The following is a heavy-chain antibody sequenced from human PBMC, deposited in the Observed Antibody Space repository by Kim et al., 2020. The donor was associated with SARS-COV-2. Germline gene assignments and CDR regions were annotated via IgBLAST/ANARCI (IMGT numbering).Heavy chain of an antibody. J-gene: IGHJ1*01. V-gene: IGHV4-39*01. CDR1: GGSISSSSYY. CDR2: IYYSGST. Sequence: SETLSLTCTVSGGSISSSSYYWGWIRQPPGKGLEWIGSIYYSGSTYYNPSLKSRVTISVDTSKNQFSLKLSSVTAADTAVYYCARLRLGDGYLDWGQGTL. D-gene: IGHD3-16*01. CDR3: ARLRLGDGYLD.